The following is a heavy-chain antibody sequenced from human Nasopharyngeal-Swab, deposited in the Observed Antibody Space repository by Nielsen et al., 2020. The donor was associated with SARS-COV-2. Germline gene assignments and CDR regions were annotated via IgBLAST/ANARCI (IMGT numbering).Heavy chain of an antibody. Sequence: SETLSLTCTVSGGSISGYYWSWIRQPPGEGLEWIGYIYYSGSTNYNPSLGSRVTIPVDTSKNQFSLHLTSVAAADTAMYYCARRTTYDHFDYWGQGILVTVSS. CDR3: ARRTTYDHFDY. CDR2: IYYSGST. J-gene: IGHJ4*02. CDR1: GGSISGYY. V-gene: IGHV4-59*01. D-gene: IGHD1-1*01.